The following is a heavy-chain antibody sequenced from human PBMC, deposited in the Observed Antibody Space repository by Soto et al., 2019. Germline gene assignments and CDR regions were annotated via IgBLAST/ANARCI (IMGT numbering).Heavy chain of an antibody. CDR3: TSLPGIDYGMDV. CDR1: GFTFSNAW. CDR2: IKSKTDGGTT. Sequence: AGGSLRLSCAASGFTFSNAWMNWVRQAPGKGLEWVGRIKSKTDGGTTDYAAPVKGRFTISRDDSKNTLYLQMNSLKTEDTAVYYCTSLPGIDYGMDVWGQGTTVTVSS. D-gene: IGHD6-13*01. J-gene: IGHJ6*02. V-gene: IGHV3-15*07.